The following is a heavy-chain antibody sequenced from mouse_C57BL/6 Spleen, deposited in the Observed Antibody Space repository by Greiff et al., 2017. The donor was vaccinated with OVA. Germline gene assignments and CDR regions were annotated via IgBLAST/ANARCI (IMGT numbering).Heavy chain of an antibody. J-gene: IGHJ1*03. D-gene: IGHD2-4*01. V-gene: IGHV2-9-1*01. Sequence: VKLVASGPCLVAPSQCLSITCPFSGFSFPRSAISCVRQPPGPGLALLGVIWTGGGTNYNSALKSRLSISKDNSKSQVFLKMNSLQTDDTARYYCASYDYDGYFDVWGTGTTVTVSS. CDR3: ASYDYDGYFDV. CDR1: GFSFPRSA. CDR2: IWTGGGT.